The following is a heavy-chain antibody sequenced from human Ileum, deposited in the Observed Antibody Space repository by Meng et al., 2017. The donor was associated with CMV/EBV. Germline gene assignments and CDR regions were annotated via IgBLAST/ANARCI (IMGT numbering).Heavy chain of an antibody. J-gene: IGHJ3*01. D-gene: IGHD6-13*01. V-gene: IGHV3-48*03. CDR2: ISSSGSTI. CDR3: TMFISSSWPWDAFDF. Sequence: GGSLRLSCAASGFTFSSYEMTWVRQAPGKGLEWVSYISSSGSTIYYADSVKGRFTISRDNAKNSLYLQMNSLRAEDTAVYYCTMFISSSWPWDAFDFWGQGTMVTVSS. CDR1: GFTFSSYE.